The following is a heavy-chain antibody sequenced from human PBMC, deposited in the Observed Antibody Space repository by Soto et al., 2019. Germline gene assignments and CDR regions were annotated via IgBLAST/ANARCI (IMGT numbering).Heavy chain of an antibody. V-gene: IGHV3-9*01. CDR3: AKEGVCLGYFYYMDV. CDR1: GFTFDDYA. CDR2: ISWNGRSK. Sequence: EVQLVESGGALVQPGRSLRLSCAASGFTFDDYAMHWVRQAPGKGLEWVSGISWNGRSKAYAASVEGRFTISRDSASNSMDLQMDSLRSEDTALYYCAKEGVCLGYFYYMDVWGKGTTVTVSS. D-gene: IGHD3-9*01. J-gene: IGHJ6*03.